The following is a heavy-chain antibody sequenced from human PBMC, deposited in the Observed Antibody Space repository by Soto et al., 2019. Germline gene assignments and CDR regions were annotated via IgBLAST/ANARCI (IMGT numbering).Heavy chain of an antibody. CDR1: GFRFSNXA. J-gene: IGHJ4*02. V-gene: IGHV3-21*01. D-gene: IGHD2-2*02. Sequence: LXLXCAAYGFRFSNXAMIWVGQAPGNGLEWVSFITSESSYIYYEDSLRGRFTITRDNDKNSLYLQMNSMRVDDTAVYYCARVDGFTYPNDYWGQGTLGTVSS. CDR3: ARVDGFTYPNDY. CDR2: ITSESSYI.